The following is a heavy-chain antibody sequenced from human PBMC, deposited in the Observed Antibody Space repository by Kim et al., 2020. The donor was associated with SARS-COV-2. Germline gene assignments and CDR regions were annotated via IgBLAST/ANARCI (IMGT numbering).Heavy chain of an antibody. Sequence: SETLSLTCTVSGGSISSSSYYWGWIRQPPGKGLEWIGSIYYSGSTYYNPSLKSRVTISVDTSKNQFSLKLSSVTAADTAVYYCARLGCSSSCPLPGVWGQGTTVTVSS. V-gene: IGHV4-39*01. CDR2: IYYSGST. CDR3: ARLGCSSSCPLPGV. J-gene: IGHJ6*02. D-gene: IGHD6-13*01. CDR1: GGSISSSSYY.